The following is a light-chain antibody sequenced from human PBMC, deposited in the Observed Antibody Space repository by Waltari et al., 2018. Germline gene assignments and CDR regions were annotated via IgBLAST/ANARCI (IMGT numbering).Light chain of an antibody. CDR1: HDISSY. CDR3: QQGKTFPLT. Sequence: DIQMTQSPSSVSATVGDRVTISCRASHDISSYLPWYQQKPGKAPKLLIYAASSLLSGVPSRFSGSGSGTDFTLTISSLQADDSATYYCQQGKTFPLTFGGGTKVEI. V-gene: IGKV1-12*01. CDR2: AAS. J-gene: IGKJ4*01.